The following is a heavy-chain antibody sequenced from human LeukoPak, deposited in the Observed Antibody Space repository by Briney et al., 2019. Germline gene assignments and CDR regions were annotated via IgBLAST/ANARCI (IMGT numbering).Heavy chain of an antibody. D-gene: IGHD6-19*01. CDR2: IYASGST. J-gene: IGHJ4*02. CDR1: GGSISSYY. CDR3: ARESSGWEFDY. V-gene: IGHV4-4*07. Sequence: SETLSLTCTVSGGSISSYYWSLIRQSAGKGLEWIGRIYASGSTHYNPSLKSRGTMSVDTSKNQFSLKLSSVTAADTAVYYCARESSGWEFDYWGQGTLVTVSS.